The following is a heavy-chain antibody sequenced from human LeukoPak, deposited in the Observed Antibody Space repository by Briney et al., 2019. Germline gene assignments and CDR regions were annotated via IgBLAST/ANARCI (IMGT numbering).Heavy chain of an antibody. CDR2: INHSGST. CDR3: ARGLVRLAAAGTTPWWYWFDP. D-gene: IGHD6-13*01. V-gene: IGHV4-34*01. Sequence: SETLSLTCAVYGGSFSGYYWSWIRQPPGKGLEWIGEINHSGSTNYNPSLKSRVTISVDTSKNQFSLKLSSVTAADTAVYYCARGLVRLAAAGTTPWWYWFDPWGQGTLVTVSS. CDR1: GGSFSGYY. J-gene: IGHJ5*02.